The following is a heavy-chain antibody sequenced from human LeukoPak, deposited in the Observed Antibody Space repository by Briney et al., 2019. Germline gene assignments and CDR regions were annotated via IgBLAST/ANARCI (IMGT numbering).Heavy chain of an antibody. V-gene: IGHV3-23*01. CDR2: ISISGGTT. J-gene: IGHJ4*02. Sequence: PGGSLTLSCAASGFNFGNRDMTWVRQAPGKGLEWVSSISISGGTTFYADSVKGRFTISRDNFMNTLYLQMNSLGDEDTAIYYCATGTINLDYWGQGALVTVSS. CDR1: GFNFGNRD. CDR3: ATGTINLDY.